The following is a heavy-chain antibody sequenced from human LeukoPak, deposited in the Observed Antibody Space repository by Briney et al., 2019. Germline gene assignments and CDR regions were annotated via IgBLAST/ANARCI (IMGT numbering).Heavy chain of an antibody. Sequence: PSETLSLTCTVSGGSISSYYWSWIRQPPGKGLEWIGYIFYSGSTNYNPSPKSRVTISVDTSKNQFSLRLNSVTAADTAVYYCARHPSRGSYPDYWGQGTLVTVSS. V-gene: IGHV4-59*08. J-gene: IGHJ4*02. CDR1: GGSISSYY. D-gene: IGHD6-19*01. CDR3: ARHPSRGSYPDY. CDR2: IFYSGST.